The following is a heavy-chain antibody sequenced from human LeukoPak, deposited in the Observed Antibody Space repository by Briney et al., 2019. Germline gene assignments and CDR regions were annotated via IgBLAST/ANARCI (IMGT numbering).Heavy chain of an antibody. V-gene: IGHV3-30*18. CDR1: GFTFSSYG. Sequence: PGGSLRLSCAASGFTFSSYGIHWVRQAPGKGLEWVAVVTYDGSNKFYADTVKGRCTISRENSKNTLFLQMNSLRPEDTAVYYCAKDWGEATVTNWFDPWGQGTLVTVSS. CDR3: AKDWGEATVTNWFDP. J-gene: IGHJ5*02. D-gene: IGHD4-11*01. CDR2: VTYDGSNK.